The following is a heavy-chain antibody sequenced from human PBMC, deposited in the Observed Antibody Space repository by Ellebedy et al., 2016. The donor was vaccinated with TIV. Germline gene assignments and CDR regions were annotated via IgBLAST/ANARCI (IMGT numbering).Heavy chain of an antibody. CDR2: IYYGGNT. D-gene: IGHD6-19*01. V-gene: IGHV4-39*07. CDR3: ARDRGYSSDWYELAGLILDY. J-gene: IGHJ4*02. Sequence: GSLRLXCTVSGGSISSSSYNWGWIRQPPGKGLEWFGNIYYGGNTYYNPSLKSRVTISVDTSRNQFSLKLSSVTAADTAVYYCARDRGYSSDWYELAGLILDYWGQGALVTVSS. CDR1: GGSISSSSYN.